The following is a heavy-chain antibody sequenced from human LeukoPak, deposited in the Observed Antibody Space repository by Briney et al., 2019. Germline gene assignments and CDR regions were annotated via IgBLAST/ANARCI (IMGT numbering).Heavy chain of an antibody. CDR1: GFTLSSFG. CDR3: AKGGGRDSSGYYFDY. V-gene: IGHV3-33*06. D-gene: IGHD3-22*01. CDR2: IWFDGGTK. Sequence: GGSLRLSCAASGFTLSSFGMHWVRQAPGKGLEWVAVIWFDGGTKYYVDSVKGRFTISRDNSRNTLYLQVNSLRAEDTAVYYCAKGGGRDSSGYYFDYWGQGTLVTVSS. J-gene: IGHJ4*02.